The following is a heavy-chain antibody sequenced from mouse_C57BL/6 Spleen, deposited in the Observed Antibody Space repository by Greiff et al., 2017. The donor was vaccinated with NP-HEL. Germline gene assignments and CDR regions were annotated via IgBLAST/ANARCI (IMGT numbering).Heavy chain of an antibody. Sequence: EVKVEESGGGLVKPGGSLKLSCAASGFTFSSYAMSWVRQTPEKRLEWVATISDGGSYTYYPDNVKGRFTISRDNAKNNLYLQMSRLKSEDTASYYCARDRVVKAYWGQGTLVTVSA. CDR3: ARDRVVKAY. V-gene: IGHV5-4*01. D-gene: IGHD1-3*01. CDR2: ISDGGSYT. J-gene: IGHJ3*01. CDR1: GFTFSSYA.